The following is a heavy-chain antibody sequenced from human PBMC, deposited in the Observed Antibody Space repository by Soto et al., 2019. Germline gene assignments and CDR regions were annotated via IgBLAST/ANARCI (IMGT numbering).Heavy chain of an antibody. CDR2: VSGSGDST. V-gene: IGHV3-23*01. CDR3: AKGIDPSRYYYYYCAMDV. J-gene: IGHJ6*02. Sequence: EVQLLESGGGLVQPGGSLRLSCAASGFTFNNYLMSWVRQATGKGLEWVSSVSGSGDSTYFADSVKGRFTISRDNSKNTLYLQMDRLRAEATAVYYCAKGIDPSRYYYYYCAMDVCGHGTTVTVSS. D-gene: IGHD2-21*01. CDR1: GFTFNNYL.